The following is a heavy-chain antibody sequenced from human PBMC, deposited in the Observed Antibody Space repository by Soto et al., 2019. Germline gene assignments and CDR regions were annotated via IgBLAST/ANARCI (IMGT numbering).Heavy chain of an antibody. D-gene: IGHD6-13*01. CDR1: GGTFSSYA. CDR3: ARSIAAAGPNYCYYGMDV. CDR2: IIPIFGTA. V-gene: IGHV1-69*01. Sequence: QVQLVQSGAEVKKPGSSVKVSCKASGGTFSSYAISWVRQAPGQGLEWMGGIIPIFGTANYAQKFQGRVTITADESTSTAYMELSSLRSEDTAVYYCARSIAAAGPNYCYYGMDVWGQGTTVTVSS. J-gene: IGHJ6*02.